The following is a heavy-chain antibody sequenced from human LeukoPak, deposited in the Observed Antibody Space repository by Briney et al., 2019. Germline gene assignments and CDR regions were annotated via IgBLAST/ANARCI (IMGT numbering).Heavy chain of an antibody. Sequence: PGGSLRLSCAASGFTFSSYWMSWVRQAPGKGLEWVANIKQDGSEKYYVDSVRGRFTISRDNAKNSLYLQMNSLRAEDTAVYYCARGLFGELFDYWGQGTLVTASS. V-gene: IGHV3-7*01. CDR2: IKQDGSEK. J-gene: IGHJ4*02. CDR3: ARGLFGELFDY. D-gene: IGHD3-10*02. CDR1: GFTFSSYW.